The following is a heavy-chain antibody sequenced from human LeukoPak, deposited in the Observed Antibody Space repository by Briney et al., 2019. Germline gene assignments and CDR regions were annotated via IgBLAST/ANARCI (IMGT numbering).Heavy chain of an antibody. J-gene: IGHJ4*02. V-gene: IGHV4-34*01. CDR1: GGSFSGYY. D-gene: IGHD2-2*02. Sequence: SETLSLTCAVYGGSFSGYYWSWIRQPPGKGLEWIGEINHSGSTNYNPSLKSRVTISGDTSKNQFSLKLSSVTAADTAVYYCARGGIGRDCSSTSCYIIDYWGQGTLVTVSS. CDR2: INHSGST. CDR3: ARGGIGRDCSSTSCYIIDY.